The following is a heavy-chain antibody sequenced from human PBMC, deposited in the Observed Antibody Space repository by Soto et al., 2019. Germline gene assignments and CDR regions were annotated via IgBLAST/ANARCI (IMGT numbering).Heavy chain of an antibody. CDR1: GGSFSGYY. V-gene: IGHV4-34*01. CDR3: ARERRHGSGTYGGWFDP. Sequence: SETLSLTCAVYGGSFSGYYWSWIRQPPGKGLEWIGEINHSGSTNYNPSLKSRVTISVDTSKNQFSLKLSSVTAADTAVYYCARERRHGSGTYGGWFDPWGQGTLVT. D-gene: IGHD3-10*01. J-gene: IGHJ5*02. CDR2: INHSGST.